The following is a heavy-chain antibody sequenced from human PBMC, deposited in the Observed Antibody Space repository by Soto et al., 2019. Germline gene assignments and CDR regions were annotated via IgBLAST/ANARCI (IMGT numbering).Heavy chain of an antibody. CDR3: ARVPATAPDAY. V-gene: IGHV1-46*01. CDR1: GYIFTSYY. Sequence: QVQLAQSGTEVKKPGASVKVSCKTSGYIFTSYYIHWVRQAPGQGLEWMGIINPSGGTTTYAQKFLGGVTMTRDTSTSTVYMELSSLRSEDTAVYYCARVPATAPDAYWGLGTLVTVSS. CDR2: INPSGGTT. J-gene: IGHJ4*02. D-gene: IGHD2-2*01.